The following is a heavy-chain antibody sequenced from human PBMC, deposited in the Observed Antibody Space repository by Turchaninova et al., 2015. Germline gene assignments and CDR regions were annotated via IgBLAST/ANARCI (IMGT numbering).Heavy chain of an antibody. J-gene: IGHJ3*02. CDR2: IYWDDDK. CDR1: RPCLGSPHNTSEVG. V-gene: IGHV2-5*02. Sequence: QITLKESGPTLVKPTQTLNLTSPLPPVPFLRPCLGSPHNTSEVGVGWIHRPPGKALELLALIYWDDDKRYRPSLKSRLTITKDTSKNQVVLTMTNMGPVDTATYHCAHSKYYYGSGGPGGFDIWGQGTMVTVSS. D-gene: IGHD3-10*01. CDR3: AHSKYYYGSGGPGGFDI.